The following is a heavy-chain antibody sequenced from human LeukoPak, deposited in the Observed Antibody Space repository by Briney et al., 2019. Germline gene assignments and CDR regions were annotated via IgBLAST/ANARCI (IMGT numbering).Heavy chain of an antibody. Sequence: VSVKVSCKASGYTFTSYAMNWVRQAPGQGLEWMGWINTNTGNPTYAQGFTGRFVFSLDTSVSTAYLQISSLKAEDTAVYYCARDRRFGELFGSSATEKNWFDPWGQGTLVTVSS. CDR3: ARDRRFGELFGSSATEKNWFDP. CDR2: INTNTGNP. V-gene: IGHV7-4-1*02. J-gene: IGHJ5*02. CDR1: GYTFTSYA. D-gene: IGHD3-10*01.